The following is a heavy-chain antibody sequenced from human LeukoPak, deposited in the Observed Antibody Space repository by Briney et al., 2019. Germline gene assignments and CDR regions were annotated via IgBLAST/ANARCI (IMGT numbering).Heavy chain of an antibody. V-gene: IGHV3-23*01. CDR1: GLTFHHYA. D-gene: IGHD2-21*01. Sequence: GGSLRLSCAISGLTFHHYAMTWVRQAPGKGLEWVSTIVGDSSKTYYADSVKGRFTISRDNSNYMLFLHMNNLRAEDTAIYYCAKQPYNYYYLDVWGKGTTVTVSS. J-gene: IGHJ6*03. CDR2: IVGDSSKT. CDR3: AKQPYNYYYLDV.